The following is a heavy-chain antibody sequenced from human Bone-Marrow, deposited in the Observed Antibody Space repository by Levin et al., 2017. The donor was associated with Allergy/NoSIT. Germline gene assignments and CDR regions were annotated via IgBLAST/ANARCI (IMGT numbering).Heavy chain of an antibody. D-gene: IGHD3-22*01. V-gene: IGHV3-30*04. CDR1: GFTFSTYT. Sequence: PGGSLRLSCAASGFTFSTYTMYWVRQAPGKGLEWVAVILYNGSNKYYGDSVKGRFTISRDNSKNTLYLQMNSLRAEDTAVYYCARDRSGRVGGGGYDGFDIWGQGTMVTVSS. J-gene: IGHJ3*02. CDR2: ILYNGSNK. CDR3: ARDRSGRVGGGGYDGFDI.